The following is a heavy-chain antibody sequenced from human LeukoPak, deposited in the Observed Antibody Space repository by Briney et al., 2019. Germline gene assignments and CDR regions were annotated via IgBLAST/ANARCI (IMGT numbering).Heavy chain of an antibody. CDR1: GFTSMNYA. J-gene: IGHJ4*02. V-gene: IGHV3-23*01. D-gene: IGHD5-12*01. CDR3: AKGAYDYIEMGYFDS. CDR2: LIGSSGST. Sequence: PGGSLRLSCAASGFTSMNYAMTWVRQAPGKGLEWVSVLIGSSGSTDYADSVKGRFTISRDTSKNTVFLQMNSLRAEDTAIYYCAKGAYDYIEMGYFDSWGQGSLVTVSS.